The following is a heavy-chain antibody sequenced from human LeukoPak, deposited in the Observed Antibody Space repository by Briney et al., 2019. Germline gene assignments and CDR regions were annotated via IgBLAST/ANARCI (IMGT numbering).Heavy chain of an antibody. CDR3: AKGAGGFSYYNWFDP. Sequence: SETLSLTCTVSGYSISSSPYYWGWIRQPPGKGLEWIGSIYYSGTTHYNPSLESRVTISVDTSKNQFSLKLASVTAADTAIYYCAKGAGGFSYYNWFDPWGQGTLVTVSS. V-gene: IGHV4-39*07. CDR2: IYYSGTT. J-gene: IGHJ5*02. CDR1: GYSISSSPYY. D-gene: IGHD5-18*01.